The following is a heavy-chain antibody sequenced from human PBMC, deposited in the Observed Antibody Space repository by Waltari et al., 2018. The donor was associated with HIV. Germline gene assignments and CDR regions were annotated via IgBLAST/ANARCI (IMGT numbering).Heavy chain of an antibody. J-gene: IGHJ4*02. CDR1: GFAFSSYV. D-gene: IGHD2-21*02. CDR3: ARDPGLVVVTATAFDY. Sequence: EDQLVESGGGLVQPGGSLRPSCAASGFAFSSYVLHWVRRAPGKGPEWVSAIGTGGDTYYADSVMGRFTISRDNARKSLYLQMNSLIAEDMAVYYCARDPGLVVVTATAFDYWGQGTLVTVSS. V-gene: IGHV3-13*01. CDR2: IGTGGDT.